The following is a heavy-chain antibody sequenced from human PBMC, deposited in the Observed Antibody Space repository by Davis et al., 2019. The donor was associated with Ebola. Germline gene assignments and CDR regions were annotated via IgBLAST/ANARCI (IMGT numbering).Heavy chain of an antibody. D-gene: IGHD3-16*02. V-gene: IGHV3-23*03. Sequence: GESLKISCAASGFTFSSYWMSWVRQAPGKGLEWVSVIYSGGSTYYADSVKGRFTISRDNPKNTLYLQMNRLRAEDTAVYYCAKGMGRGITFGGVIQGLFDYWGQGTLVTVSS. J-gene: IGHJ4*02. CDR3: AKGMGRGITFGGVIQGLFDY. CDR2: IYSGGST. CDR1: GFTFSSYW.